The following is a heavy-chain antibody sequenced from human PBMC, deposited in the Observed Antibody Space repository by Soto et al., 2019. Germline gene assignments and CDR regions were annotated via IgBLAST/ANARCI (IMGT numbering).Heavy chain of an antibody. CDR3: ARSRIAAAGIDY. CDR1: GGSISSYY. V-gene: IGHV4-59*01. Sequence: SETLSLTCTVSGGSISSYYWSWIRQPPGKGLEWIGYIYYSGSTNYNPSLKSRVTISVDTSKNQFSLKLSSVTAADTAVYYCARSRIAAAGIDYWVQGTLVTVSS. J-gene: IGHJ4*02. D-gene: IGHD6-13*01. CDR2: IYYSGST.